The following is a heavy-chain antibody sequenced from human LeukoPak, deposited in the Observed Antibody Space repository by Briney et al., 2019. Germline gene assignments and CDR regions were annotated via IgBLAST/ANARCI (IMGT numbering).Heavy chain of an antibody. Sequence: GGSLRLSCAASGFTFSSYWMHWVRQAPGKGLVWVSRINSDGSSTTYADSVKGRFTISRDNSKNTLYLQMNSLRAEDTAVYYCATDYGDYGYFALWGRGTLVTVSS. V-gene: IGHV3-74*01. CDR3: ATDYGDYGYFAL. CDR2: INSDGSST. D-gene: IGHD4-17*01. CDR1: GFTFSSYW. J-gene: IGHJ2*01.